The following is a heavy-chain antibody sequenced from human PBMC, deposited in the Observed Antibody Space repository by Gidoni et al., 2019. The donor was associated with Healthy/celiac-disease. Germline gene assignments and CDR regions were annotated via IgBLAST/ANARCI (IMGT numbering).Heavy chain of an antibody. Sequence: QVQLVQSGAAVKKPGSSVKVSCKASGGTFSSYAISWVRQAPGQGLEWMGGIIPIFGTANYAQKFQGRVTITADESTSTAYMELSSLRSEDTAVYYCARLFVERYCSSTSCPTPGGGFDPWGQGTLVTVSS. D-gene: IGHD2-2*01. CDR3: ARLFVERYCSSTSCPTPGGGFDP. J-gene: IGHJ5*02. CDR2: IIPIFGTA. CDR1: GGTFSSYA. V-gene: IGHV1-69*01.